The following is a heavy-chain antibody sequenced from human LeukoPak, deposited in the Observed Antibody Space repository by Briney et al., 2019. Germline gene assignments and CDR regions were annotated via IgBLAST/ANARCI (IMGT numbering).Heavy chain of an antibody. CDR2: ISYSGTT. V-gene: IGHV4-39*01. D-gene: IGHD3-10*01. Sequence: SETLSLTCTVSSASITSSPYFWGWIRQSPGKGLEWIGSISYSGTTYYNPSLKSRVTISVDTSKNQFSLKLNSVTAADTAVFYCAANSADYNTLGSSYKVWGQGTLATVS. J-gene: IGHJ4*02. CDR3: AANSADYNTLGSSYKV. CDR1: SASITSSPYF.